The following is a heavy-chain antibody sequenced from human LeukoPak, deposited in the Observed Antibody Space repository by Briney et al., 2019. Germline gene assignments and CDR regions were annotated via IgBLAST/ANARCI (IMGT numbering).Heavy chain of an antibody. CDR3: AREALGATGY. D-gene: IGHD1-26*01. Sequence: GGSLRLSCAASGFTFSSYSMNWVRQAPGKGLEWVSSISSSSSYIYYADSVKGRFTISRDNAKSSLYLQMNSLRAEDTAVYYCAREALGATGYWGQGTLVTVSS. J-gene: IGHJ4*02. CDR2: ISSSSSYI. V-gene: IGHV3-21*01. CDR1: GFTFSSYS.